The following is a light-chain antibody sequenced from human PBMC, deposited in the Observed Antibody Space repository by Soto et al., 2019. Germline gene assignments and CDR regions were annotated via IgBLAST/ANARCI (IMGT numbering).Light chain of an antibody. J-gene: IGKJ1*01. V-gene: IGKV3-20*01. Sequence: ELVLTHSPGTLSLSPGERATLSCRASQSVSSSYLAWYQQKPGQAPRLLIYGASSRATGIPDRFSGSGSGTDFTLTISRLEPEDFAVYYCQQYGSSHRTFGQGTKV. CDR3: QQYGSSHRT. CDR1: QSVSSSY. CDR2: GAS.